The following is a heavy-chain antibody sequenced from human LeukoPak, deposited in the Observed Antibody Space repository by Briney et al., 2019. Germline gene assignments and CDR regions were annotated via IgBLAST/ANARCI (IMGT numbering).Heavy chain of an antibody. CDR2: INPNSGGT. J-gene: IGHJ4*02. D-gene: IGHD6-19*01. V-gene: IGHV1-2*04. CDR1: GYTFTGYY. Sequence: ASVKVSCKASGYTFTGYYTHWVRQAPGQGLEWMGWINPNSGGTNYAQKFQGWVTMTRDTSISTAYMELSRLRSDDTAVYYCARVESSGWYDYWGQGTLVTVSS. CDR3: ARVESSGWYDY.